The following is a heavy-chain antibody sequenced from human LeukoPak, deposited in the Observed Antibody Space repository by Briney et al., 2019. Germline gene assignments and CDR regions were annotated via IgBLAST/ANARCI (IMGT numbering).Heavy chain of an antibody. V-gene: IGHV4-4*07. CDR3: ARSMGSGYYYLDAFDI. Sequence: SETLSLTCTVSGVSISSYYWSWIRQPAGKGLEWIGRIYTSGSTNYNPSLKSRVTMSVDTSKNQFSLKLSSVTAADTAVYYCARSMGSGYYYLDAFDIWGQGTMVTVSS. D-gene: IGHD3-22*01. CDR1: GVSISSYY. J-gene: IGHJ3*02. CDR2: IYTSGST.